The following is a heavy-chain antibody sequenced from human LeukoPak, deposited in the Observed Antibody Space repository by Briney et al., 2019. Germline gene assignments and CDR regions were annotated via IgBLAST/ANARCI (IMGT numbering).Heavy chain of an antibody. D-gene: IGHD6-6*01. CDR2: IIPIFGTA. Sequence: ASVKVSCKASGGTFSSYAISWVRQAPGQGLEWMGGIIPIFGTANYAQKFQGRVTITADKSTSTAYMELSSLRSEDTAVYYCAREDSSSPWFDPWGQGTLVTVSS. CDR3: AREDSSSPWFDP. CDR1: GGTFSSYA. J-gene: IGHJ5*02. V-gene: IGHV1-69*06.